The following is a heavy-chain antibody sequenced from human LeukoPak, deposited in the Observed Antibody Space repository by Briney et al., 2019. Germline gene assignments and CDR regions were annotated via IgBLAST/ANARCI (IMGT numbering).Heavy chain of an antibody. CDR2: ISAYNGNT. D-gene: IGHD2-2*01. J-gene: IGHJ4*02. V-gene: IGHV1-18*04. CDR1: GYTFTSYG. CDR3: ARGVRDIVVVPAAMALFDY. Sequence: ASVQVSCKASGYTFTSYGISWVRQAPGQGLEWMGWISAYNGNTNYAQKLQGRVTMTTDTSTSTAYMELRSLRSDDTAVYYCARGVRDIVVVPAAMALFDYWGRGTLVTVSS.